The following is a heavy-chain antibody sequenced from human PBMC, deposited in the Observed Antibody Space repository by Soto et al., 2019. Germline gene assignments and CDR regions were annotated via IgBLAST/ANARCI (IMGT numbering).Heavy chain of an antibody. J-gene: IGHJ4*02. CDR1: GFTFSSFE. D-gene: IGHD6-19*01. V-gene: IGHV3-48*03. CDR3: ARGPGYSTGWYSDY. Sequence: EVQLVESGGGLVQPGGSLRLSCAASGFTFSSFEMNWVRQAPGKGLEWLSYISSSADTIYYADSVRGRFTTSRDNAKNSLSLQMNSLRGEDTAIYDCARGPGYSTGWYSDYWGQGTLVTVSS. CDR2: ISSSADTI.